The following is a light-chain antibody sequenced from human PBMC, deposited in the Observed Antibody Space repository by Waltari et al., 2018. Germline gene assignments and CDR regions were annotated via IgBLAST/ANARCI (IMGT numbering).Light chain of an antibody. V-gene: IGKV4-1*01. CDR2: WAS. J-gene: IGKJ1*01. Sequence: DIVMTQSPDSLAVSLGERATINSKSSQTVLYSSDNNNYLAWYQQKLGQPPKLLIYWASTRASGVPDRFSGSGSGTDFTLTISSLQAEDVAVYYCQQYYDTPRTFGQGTRVEIK. CDR3: QQYYDTPRT. CDR1: QTVLYSSDNNNY.